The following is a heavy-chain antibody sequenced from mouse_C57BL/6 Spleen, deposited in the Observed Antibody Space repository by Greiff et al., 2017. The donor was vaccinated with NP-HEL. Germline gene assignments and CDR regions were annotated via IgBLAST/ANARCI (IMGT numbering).Heavy chain of an antibody. J-gene: IGHJ2*01. V-gene: IGHV5-17*01. CDR1: GFTFSDYG. CDR2: ISSGSSTI. CDR3: ARSTGKNYFDY. D-gene: IGHD6-1*01. Sequence: EVKLEESGGGLVKPGGSLKLSCAASGFTFSDYGMHWVRQAPEKGLEWVAYISSGSSTIYYADTVKGRFTISRDNAKNTLFLQMTSLRSEDTAMYYCARSTGKNYFDYWGQGTTLTVSS.